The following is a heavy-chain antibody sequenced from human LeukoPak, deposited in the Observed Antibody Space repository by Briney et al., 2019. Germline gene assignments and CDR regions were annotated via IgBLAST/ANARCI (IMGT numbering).Heavy chain of an antibody. Sequence: GGSLRLSCAASGFTFSSYGMHWVRQAPGKGLEWVAVISYDGSNKYYADSVKGRFTISRDNSKNTVDVQLNSLRAEDTAVYYCAKFRGSEKTAIDCWGQGTLVTVSS. J-gene: IGHJ4*02. CDR2: ISYDGSNK. D-gene: IGHD6-25*01. CDR1: GFTFSSYG. V-gene: IGHV3-30*18. CDR3: AKFRGSEKTAIDC.